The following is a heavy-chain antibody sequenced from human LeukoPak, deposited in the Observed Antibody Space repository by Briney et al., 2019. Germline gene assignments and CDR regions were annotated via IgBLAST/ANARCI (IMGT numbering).Heavy chain of an antibody. V-gene: IGHV3-7*01. CDR3: ADPPSDY. J-gene: IGHJ4*02. Sequence: PGGSLRLSCAASGFKFNGKWMTWVREAPGKGLEWVGNINQDRSQIYYVDSVKGRFTICRDNAQSSLYLEMSGLRAEDTALYCCADPPSDYWGRGTRVAVSS. CDR2: INQDRSQI. CDR1: GFKFNGKW.